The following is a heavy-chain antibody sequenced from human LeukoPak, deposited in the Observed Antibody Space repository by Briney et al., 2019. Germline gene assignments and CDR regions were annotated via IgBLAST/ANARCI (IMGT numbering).Heavy chain of an antibody. CDR2: MNPNTGDT. Sequence: ASVKVSCKASGYSFTNYDINWVRQATGQGLEWMGYMNPNTGDTGYAQKFQGRVTMTRDTSISTAHMELTSLGSEDTAVYYCARGREIVVVPAASLNDFWGQGTLVTVSS. CDR3: ARGREIVVVPAASLNDF. CDR1: GYSFTNYD. V-gene: IGHV1-8*01. J-gene: IGHJ4*02. D-gene: IGHD2-2*01.